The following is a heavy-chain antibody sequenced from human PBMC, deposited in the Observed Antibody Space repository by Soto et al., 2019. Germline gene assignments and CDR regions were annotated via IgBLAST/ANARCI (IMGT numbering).Heavy chain of an antibody. J-gene: IGHJ4*02. V-gene: IGHV3-23*01. CDR2: ISATGGGT. CDR1: GFKFSNYA. CDR3: VEERRAGGNSAFNFEG. D-gene: IGHD6-25*01. Sequence: GGSLRLSCAASGFKFSNYAMSWVRQAPGKGLEWVSLISATGGGTYYADSVKGRFTISRDNSHNTLYLQVHSLTAEDTAVYYCVEERRAGGNSAFNFEGWSQGAQVT.